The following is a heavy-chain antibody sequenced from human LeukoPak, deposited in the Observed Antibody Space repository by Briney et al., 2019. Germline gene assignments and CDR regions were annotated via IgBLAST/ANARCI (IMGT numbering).Heavy chain of an antibody. J-gene: IGHJ4*02. CDR3: AKDVGSYYDSSGSFDY. V-gene: IGHV3-23*01. CDR2: ISGSGGST. Sequence: GGSPRLSCAASGFTFSSYAMSWVRQAPGKGLEWVSAISGSGGSTYYADSVKGRFTISRDNSKNTLYLQMNSLRAEDTAVYYCAKDVGSYYDSSGSFDYWGQGTLVTVSS. CDR1: GFTFSSYA. D-gene: IGHD3-22*01.